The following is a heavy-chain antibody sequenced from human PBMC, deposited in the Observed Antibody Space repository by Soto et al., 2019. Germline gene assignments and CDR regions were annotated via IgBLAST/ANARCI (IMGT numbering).Heavy chain of an antibody. J-gene: IGHJ4*02. Sequence: QVQLQQWGAGLLKPSETLSLTCAVYGGSFSGYYWSWIRQPPGKGLEWIGEINHSGSTNYNPSLKSRGTRSVDTSKNQFSLKLSSVTAADTAVYYCARGSRHSSSWYFRYYFDYWGQGTLVTVSS. D-gene: IGHD6-13*01. CDR3: ARGSRHSSSWYFRYYFDY. V-gene: IGHV4-34*01. CDR1: GGSFSGYY. CDR2: INHSGST.